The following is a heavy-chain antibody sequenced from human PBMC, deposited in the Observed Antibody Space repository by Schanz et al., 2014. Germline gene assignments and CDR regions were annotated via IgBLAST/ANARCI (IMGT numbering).Heavy chain of an antibody. Sequence: QVQLQESGPGLVKPSETLSLTCSVSGRSISSYYWSWIRQPPGKGLEWIGHIYYSGSTNYNPSLKSRVTISADTSKNQLSLKLTSVTAADTAVYYCASKARYTYGYDYGGQGTLVTVSS. CDR2: IYYSGST. CDR3: ASKARYTYGYDY. D-gene: IGHD5-18*01. V-gene: IGHV4-59*01. CDR1: GRSISSYY. J-gene: IGHJ4*02.